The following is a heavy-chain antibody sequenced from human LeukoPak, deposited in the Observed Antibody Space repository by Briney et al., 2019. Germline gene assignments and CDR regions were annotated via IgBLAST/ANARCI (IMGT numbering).Heavy chain of an antibody. J-gene: IGHJ5*02. CDR2: IIPFIGVT. D-gene: IGHD2-2*02. Sequence: SVKVSCKASGDTFSSHTINWVRQAPGQGLEWMGRIIPFIGVTKYAQKLQARVTITADKSTSTAYMELSSLKSEDTAVYYCARGYCTSTTCYMYNWLDPWGQGTLVTVSS. V-gene: IGHV1-69*02. CDR3: ARGYCTSTTCYMYNWLDP. CDR1: GDTFSSHT.